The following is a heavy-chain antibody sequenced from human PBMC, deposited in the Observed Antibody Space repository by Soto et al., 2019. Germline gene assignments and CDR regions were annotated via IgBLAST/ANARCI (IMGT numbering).Heavy chain of an antibody. CDR2: IKQDGTKS. CDR3: ARELSWSGKDY. D-gene: IGHD3-10*01. CDR1: GFTVSSYG. J-gene: IGHJ4*02. V-gene: IGHV3-7*01. Sequence: GGSLRLSCAASGFTVSSYGMNWMRQAPGKGLEWVANIKQDGTKSSYLGSVKGRFTISRDNAKNLLYLQMNNLRAEDTAIYYCARELSWSGKDYWGQGTHVTV.